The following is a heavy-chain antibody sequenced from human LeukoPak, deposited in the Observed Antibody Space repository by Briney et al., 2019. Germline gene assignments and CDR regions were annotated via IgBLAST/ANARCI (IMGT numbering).Heavy chain of an antibody. J-gene: IGHJ4*02. CDR1: GGSVNSGSYY. Sequence: SETLSLTCAVSGGSVNSGSYYWSWIRQHPGKGLEWIGYIYYTGITNYNPSLKSRVTISVDTSKNQFSLNLNSVTAADTAVYYCARTSHDYISFFDYWGQGTLVTVSS. V-gene: IGHV4-61*01. CDR2: IYYTGIT. D-gene: IGHD3-16*01. CDR3: ARTSHDYISFFDY.